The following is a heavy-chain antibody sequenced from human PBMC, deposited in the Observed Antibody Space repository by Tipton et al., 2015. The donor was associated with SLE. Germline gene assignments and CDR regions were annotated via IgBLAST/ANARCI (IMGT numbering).Heavy chain of an antibody. Sequence: QLVQSGAEVKKPGASVKVSCKASGYTFSSYAFSWVRQAPGQGLEWVGWISAYNGNTDYAQKFQGRVTMTTDTSTSSAYMELRNLRSDDTGVYYCARDGGGLDYWGQGALVAVSS. V-gene: IGHV1-18*01. CDR1: GYTFSSYA. CDR3: ARDGGGLDY. CDR2: ISAYNGNT. J-gene: IGHJ4*02. D-gene: IGHD2-15*01.